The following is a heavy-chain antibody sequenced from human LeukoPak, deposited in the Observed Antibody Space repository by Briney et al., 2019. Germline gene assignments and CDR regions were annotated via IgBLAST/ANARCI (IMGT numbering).Heavy chain of an antibody. D-gene: IGHD4-11*01. V-gene: IGHV3-23*01. CDR2: ISGSGSSA. CDR1: GITFSSYA. Sequence: GGSLRLSCAASGITFSSYAMSWVRQAPGKGLEGVSGISGSGSSAYYADSVRGRFTISRDNSKNTLYLQMNSLRAEDTAIYYCAKDLNDYSPYYFDYWGQGTLVTVSS. CDR3: AKDLNDYSPYYFDY. J-gene: IGHJ4*02.